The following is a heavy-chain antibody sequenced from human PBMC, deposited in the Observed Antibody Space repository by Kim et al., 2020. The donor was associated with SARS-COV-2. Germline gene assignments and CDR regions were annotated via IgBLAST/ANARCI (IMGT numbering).Heavy chain of an antibody. Sequence: GGSLRLSCAASGFTFSSYGMHWVRQAPGKGLEWVAVIWYDGSNKYYADSVKGRFTISRDNSKNTLYLQMNSLRAEDTAVYYCARVPFVLAVAIDHWGQGTLVPVSS. CDR3: ARVPFVLAVAIDH. J-gene: IGHJ4*02. CDR2: IWYDGSNK. V-gene: IGHV3-33*01. D-gene: IGHD6-19*01. CDR1: GFTFSSYG.